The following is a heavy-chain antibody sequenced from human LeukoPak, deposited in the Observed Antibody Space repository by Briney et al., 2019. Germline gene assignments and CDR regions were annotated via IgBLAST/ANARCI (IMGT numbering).Heavy chain of an antibody. CDR1: XYIFTSYW. D-gene: IGHD6-13*01. J-gene: IGHJ3*02. V-gene: IGHV5-51*01. CDR2: IYPGDSDT. Sequence: GEXRQIXGEGAXYIFTSYWIGWGRQLPGEXXXXMGIIYPGDSDTRYSPSFQGQVTISADKSISTAYLQWSSLKASDTAMYYCARQRYSSSWYRDAFDIWGQGTMVTVSS. CDR3: ARQRYSSSWYRDAFDI.